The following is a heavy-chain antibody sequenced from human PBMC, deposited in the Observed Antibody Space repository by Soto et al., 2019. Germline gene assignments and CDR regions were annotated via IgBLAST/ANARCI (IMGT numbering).Heavy chain of an antibody. D-gene: IGHD6-19*01. J-gene: IGHJ4*01. CDR1: GFTFSSYG. CDR3: ARGGDSSVWYPHPFYY. V-gene: IGHV3-33*01. CDR2: IWYDGSNK. Sequence: QVQLVESGGGVVQPGRSLRLSCAASGFTFSSYGMHWVRQAPGKGLEWVAVIWYDGSNKYYADSVKGRFIISRDNSKNSLDLQMNSLTAYDTAVYYCARGGDSSVWYPHPFYYWGHGTLVTVSS.